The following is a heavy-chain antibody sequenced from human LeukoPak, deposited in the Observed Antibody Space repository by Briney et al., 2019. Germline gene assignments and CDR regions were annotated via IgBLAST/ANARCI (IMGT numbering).Heavy chain of an antibody. CDR1: GGSFSGYY. V-gene: IGHV4-34*01. J-gene: IGHJ4*02. CDR3: GRGVGH. CDR2: INHSGST. Sequence: SETLSLTCAVYGGSFSGYYWSWIRQPPGKGLEWIGEINHSGSTSYNPSLKSRVTISVDTSKNHFSLRLSAVTAADTAVYYCGRGVGHWGQGTLVTVSS.